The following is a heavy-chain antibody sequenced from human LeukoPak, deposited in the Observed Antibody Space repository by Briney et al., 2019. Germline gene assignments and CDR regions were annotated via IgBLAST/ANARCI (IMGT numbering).Heavy chain of an antibody. Sequence: SETLSPTCTVSGGSISSYYWSWIRQPAGKGLEWIGRIYTSGSTKYNPSLKSRVTMSVDTSKNQFSLKLSSVTAADTAVYYCARTALGGTSGYYLGVFDYWGQGTLVTVSS. V-gene: IGHV4-4*07. D-gene: IGHD3-22*01. J-gene: IGHJ4*02. CDR1: GGSISSYY. CDR2: IYTSGST. CDR3: ARTALGGTSGYYLGVFDY.